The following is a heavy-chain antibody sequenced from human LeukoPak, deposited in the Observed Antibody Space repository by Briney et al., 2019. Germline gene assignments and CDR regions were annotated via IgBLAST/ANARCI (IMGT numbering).Heavy chain of an antibody. J-gene: IGHJ5*02. V-gene: IGHV1-18*01. CDR3: ARDRPQEQQLGNWFDP. Sequence: ASVKVSCKASGYTFTSYGISWVRQAPGQGLEWMGWISAYNGNTNYAQKLQGTVTMTTDTSTSTAYMELRSLRSDDTAVYYCARDRPQEQQLGNWFDPWGQGTLVTVSS. CDR2: ISAYNGNT. CDR1: GYTFTSYG. D-gene: IGHD6-13*01.